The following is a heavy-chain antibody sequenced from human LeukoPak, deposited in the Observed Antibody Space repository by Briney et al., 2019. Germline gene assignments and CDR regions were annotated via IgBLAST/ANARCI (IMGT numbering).Heavy chain of an antibody. CDR1: GFTFSSYS. CDR3: ARGANVVVTAIHVY. Sequence: GGSLRLSCAASGFTFSSYSMNWVRQAPGKGLEWVSYISSSSSTIYYADSVKGRFTISRDNAKNSLYLQMNSLRAEDTAVYYCARGANVVVTAIHVYWGQGTLVTVSS. D-gene: IGHD2-21*02. CDR2: ISSSSSTI. J-gene: IGHJ4*02. V-gene: IGHV3-48*01.